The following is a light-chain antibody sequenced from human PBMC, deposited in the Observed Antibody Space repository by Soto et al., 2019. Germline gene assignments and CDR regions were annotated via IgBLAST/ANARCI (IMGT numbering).Light chain of an antibody. V-gene: IGKV3-11*01. CDR2: DAS. CDR1: QSVSSN. Sequence: EIVMTQSPTILSVSPGERATLSCRASQSVSSNLAWYQQRPGQAPRLLIHDASHRAAGIPARFSGSGFGTDFTLTISSLEPEDAAVYYCQQRSNWPPITFGQGTRLEIK. J-gene: IGKJ5*01. CDR3: QQRSNWPPIT.